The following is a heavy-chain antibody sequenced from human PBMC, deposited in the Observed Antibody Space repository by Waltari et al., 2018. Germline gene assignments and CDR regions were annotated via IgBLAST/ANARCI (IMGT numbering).Heavy chain of an antibody. J-gene: IGHJ4*02. D-gene: IGHD6-13*01. CDR2: ISPILGIA. Sequence: QVQLVQSGAEVKKHGSSVKVSCKASGGTFSSYTISWVRQAPGQVLEWMGRISPILGIADYAQKFQGRGTITADKSTSTAYMELSSLRSEDTAVYYCARAPRQQQFDYWGQGTLVTVSS. CDR3: ARAPRQQQFDY. V-gene: IGHV1-69*02. CDR1: GGTFSSYT.